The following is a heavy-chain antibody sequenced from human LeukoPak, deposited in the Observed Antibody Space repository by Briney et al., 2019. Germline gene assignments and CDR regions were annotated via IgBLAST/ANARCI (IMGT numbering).Heavy chain of an antibody. CDR3: ARFSSGCSTASCYLTY. D-gene: IGHD2-2*01. J-gene: IGHJ4*02. CDR1: GGSLSSHF. Sequence: SETLSLTCTVSGGSLSSHFWSWIRQPPGKGLELIGHIYYTGTTYYNPSLNSRVTISLDTSRNQFSLRLTSVTAADTAVYYCARFSSGCSTASCYLTYWGQGTLVTVSS. V-gene: IGHV4-59*11. CDR2: IYYTGTT.